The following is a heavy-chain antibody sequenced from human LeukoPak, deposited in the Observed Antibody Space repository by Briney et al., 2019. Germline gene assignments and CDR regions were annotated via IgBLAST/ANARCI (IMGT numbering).Heavy chain of an antibody. Sequence: PGASVKVSCKAPVYTFTGYYVHWVRQAPGQGLEWMGRISPNSAGTSYAQTVQGRVTMSRDTSINTAYMELSRLTSDDTDVYYCARGGEVEARPFDYWGKGSLVTVSS. CDR3: ARGGEVEARPFDY. D-gene: IGHD6-6*01. CDR1: VYTFTGYY. V-gene: IGHV1-2*05. CDR2: ISPNSAGT. J-gene: IGHJ4*02.